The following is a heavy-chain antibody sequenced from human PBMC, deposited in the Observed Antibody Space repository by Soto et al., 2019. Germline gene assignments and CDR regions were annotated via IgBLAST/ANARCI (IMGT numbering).Heavy chain of an antibody. CDR1: GFPFSDFA. CDR2: ASGSGSGT. Sequence: SLRLSCAASGFPFSDFAMAWVRQAPGKGPEWDSSASGSGSGTYYADSVKGRFTISRDNSKNTLFLHMTNLRAGDTALYFCAKGRPGVAAAPDYWGQGTLVTVSS. J-gene: IGHJ4*02. V-gene: IGHV3-23*01. CDR3: AKGRPGVAAAPDY. D-gene: IGHD2-21*01.